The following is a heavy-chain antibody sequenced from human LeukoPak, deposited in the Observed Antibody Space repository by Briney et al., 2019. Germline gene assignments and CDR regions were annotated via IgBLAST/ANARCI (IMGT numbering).Heavy chain of an antibody. CDR3: ARYYYDSSGYLDY. Sequence: VGSLRLSCAASVFTFSSYGMHWVRQAPGKGLEWVAFIRYDGSNKYYADSVKGRFTISRDNSKNTPYLQMNSLRAEDTAVYYCARYYYDSSGYLDYWGQGTLVTVSS. CDR1: VFTFSSYG. J-gene: IGHJ4*02. V-gene: IGHV3-30*02. D-gene: IGHD3-22*01. CDR2: IRYDGSNK.